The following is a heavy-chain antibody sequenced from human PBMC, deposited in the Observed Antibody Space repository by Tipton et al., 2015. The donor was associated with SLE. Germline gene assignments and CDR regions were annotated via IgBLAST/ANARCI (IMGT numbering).Heavy chain of an antibody. D-gene: IGHD6-13*01. V-gene: IGHV3-48*01. CDR3: ARERGRDSRGG. J-gene: IGHJ1*01. CDR2: INSDTTLI. CDR1: GFSFSTHS. Sequence: SLRLSCAASGFSFSTHSMNWVRQAPGKGLEWISYINSDTTLIYYADSVKGRVTISRDNAKNSLYLQMNSLRVEDTALYYCARERGRDSRGGWGQGTLVTVSS.